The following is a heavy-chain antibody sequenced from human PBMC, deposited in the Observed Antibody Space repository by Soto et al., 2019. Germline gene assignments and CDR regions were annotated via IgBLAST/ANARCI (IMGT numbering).Heavy chain of an antibody. CDR1: GFTFSSYG. V-gene: IGHV3-30*18. J-gene: IGHJ4*02. CDR2: ISYDGSNK. CDR3: AKDNGSIAVATPEVNFDY. Sequence: QVQLVESGGGVVQPGRSLRLSCAASGFTFSSYGMHWVRQAPGKGLEWVAVISYDGSNKYYADSVKGRFTTSRDNSKNSVYPQMNSLSAEDTAVYYCAKDNGSIAVATPEVNFDYWGQGTLVTVSS. D-gene: IGHD6-19*01.